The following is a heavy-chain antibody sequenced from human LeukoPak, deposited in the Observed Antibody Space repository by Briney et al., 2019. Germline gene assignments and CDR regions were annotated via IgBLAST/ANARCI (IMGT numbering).Heavy chain of an antibody. CDR3: AKDLWLTTVTTCLDY. CDR1: GFTFSSYA. D-gene: IGHD4-11*01. Sequence: PGGSLRLSCAASGFTFSSYAMSWVRQAPGKGLEWVSAISGSGGSTYYADSVKGRFTISRDNSKNTLYLQMNSLRAEDTAVYYCAKDLWLTTVTTCLDYWGQGTLVTVSS. CDR2: ISGSGGST. V-gene: IGHV3-23*01. J-gene: IGHJ4*02.